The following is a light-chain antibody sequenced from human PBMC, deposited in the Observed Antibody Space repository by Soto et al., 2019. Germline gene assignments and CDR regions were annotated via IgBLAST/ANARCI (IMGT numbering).Light chain of an antibody. Sequence: EIVMTQSPATLSVSPGERATLAFSSSQSVRNNLAWYQQQPGQAPRLLIYGASTRATGISARFSGSGSGTEFTLTISDLQSEDFAVYFCQQYKSWPPITFGQGTRLEIK. V-gene: IGKV3-15*01. CDR3: QQYKSWPPIT. CDR2: GAS. CDR1: QSVRNN. J-gene: IGKJ5*01.